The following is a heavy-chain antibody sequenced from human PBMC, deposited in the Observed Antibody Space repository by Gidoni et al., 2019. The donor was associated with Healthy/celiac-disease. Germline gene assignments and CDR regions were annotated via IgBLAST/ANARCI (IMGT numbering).Heavy chain of an antibody. CDR1: GFTVRSNY. J-gene: IGHJ4*02. CDR2: IYSGGST. Sequence: EVQLVETGGGLIQPGGSLRLSCAASGFTVRSNYMSWVRQAPGKGLEWVSVIYSGGSTYYADSVKGRFIISRDNSKNTLSLQMNSLRAEDTAVYYCVVWSAYSAFDSWGQGTLVTVSS. V-gene: IGHV3-53*02. D-gene: IGHD3-3*01. CDR3: VVWSAYSAFDS.